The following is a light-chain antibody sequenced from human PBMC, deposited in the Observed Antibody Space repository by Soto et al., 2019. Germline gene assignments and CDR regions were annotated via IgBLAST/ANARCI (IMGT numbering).Light chain of an antibody. V-gene: IGLV2-11*01. J-gene: IGLJ1*01. CDR1: SSDVGAYNY. CDR3: CSYAGTYTLYV. CDR2: DVT. Sequence: QSALTQPRSVSGSPGQSVTISCTGTSSDVGAYNYVYWYQQHPGKAPKLMIYDVTKRPSGVPDRFSGSKSGNTASLTISGLQGEDEADYYCCSYAGTYTLYVFGTGTKLTVL.